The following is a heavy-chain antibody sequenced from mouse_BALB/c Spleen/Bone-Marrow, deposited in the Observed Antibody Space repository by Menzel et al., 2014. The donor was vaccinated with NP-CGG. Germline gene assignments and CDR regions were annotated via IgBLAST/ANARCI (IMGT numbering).Heavy chain of an antibody. V-gene: IGHV1-54*01. CDR3: ARELVRGMDY. Sequence: QVQLKQSGAELVRPGTSVKVSCKVSGYAFTNYWIEWIKQRPGQGLEWIGVINPGSGGINYNEKFKGKATLTADKSSSTAYMQLSSLTSDDSAVYFCARELVRGMDYWGQGTSVTVSS. CDR1: GYAFTNYW. J-gene: IGHJ4*01. D-gene: IGHD1-1*01. CDR2: INPGSGGI.